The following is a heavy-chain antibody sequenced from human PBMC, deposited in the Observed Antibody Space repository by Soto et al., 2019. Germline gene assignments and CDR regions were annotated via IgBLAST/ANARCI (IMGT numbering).Heavy chain of an antibody. D-gene: IGHD4-4*01. CDR1: AFIFSDHS. CDR3: ARDQRYLRPGYSDY. CDR2: IGDTGTFI. V-gene: IGHV3-21*01. J-gene: IGHJ4*02. Sequence: EVQLVESGGGLVKPGGSLRLSCVGSAFIFSDHSMNCVRQAPGKGLEWVTSIGDTGTFIYYADSVKGRFTISRDNAKNSLFLQMDSLRPEDTAVYYCARDQRYLRPGYSDYWRKGTLFTLPS.